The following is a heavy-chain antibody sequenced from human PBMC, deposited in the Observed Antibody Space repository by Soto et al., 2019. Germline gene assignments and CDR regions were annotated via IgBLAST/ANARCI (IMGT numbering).Heavy chain of an antibody. J-gene: IGHJ4*02. CDR2: IYYSGST. Sequence: SETLSLTCTVSGGSISSYYWSWIRQPPGKGLEWIGYIYYSGSTNYNPSLKSRVTISVDTSKNQFSLKLSSVTAADTTVYYCARFRDAFDYWGQGTLVTVSS. CDR1: GGSISSYY. V-gene: IGHV4-59*01. CDR3: ARFRDAFDY.